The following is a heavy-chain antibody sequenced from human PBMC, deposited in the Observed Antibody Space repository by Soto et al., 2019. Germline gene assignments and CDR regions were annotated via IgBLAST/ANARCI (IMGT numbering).Heavy chain of an antibody. CDR1: SVTFSKTW. J-gene: IGHJ6*02. Sequence: EVQLVESGGGLVKPGGSHRLSCVVSSVTFSKTWMNWVRQAPGKGLEWVGRVKGKSDGGTADYAAPVQGRFTVSRDDSEDTLYLQMNSLKAEDTAVYYCVYNMDVWGQGTTVTVSS. V-gene: IGHV3-15*07. CDR2: VKGKSDGGTA. D-gene: IGHD1-1*01. CDR3: VYNMDV.